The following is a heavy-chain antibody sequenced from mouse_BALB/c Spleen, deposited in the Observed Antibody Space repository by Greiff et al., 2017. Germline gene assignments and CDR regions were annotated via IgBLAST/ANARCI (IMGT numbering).Heavy chain of an antibody. CDR3: ARVDGNYAMDY. D-gene: IGHD2-1*01. J-gene: IGHJ4*01. CDR2: ISDGGSYT. CDR1: GFTFSDYY. Sequence: EVQRVESGGGLVKPGGSLKLSCAASGFTFSDYYMYWVRQTPEKRLEWVATISDGGSYTYYPDSVKGRFTISRDNAKNNLYLQMSSLKSEDTAMYYCARVDGNYAMDYWGQGTSVTVSS. V-gene: IGHV5-4*02.